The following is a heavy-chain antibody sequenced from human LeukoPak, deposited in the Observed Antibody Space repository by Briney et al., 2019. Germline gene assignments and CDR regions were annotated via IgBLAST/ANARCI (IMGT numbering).Heavy chain of an antibody. Sequence: SETLSLTCAVYGGSFSGYYWSWIRQPPGKGLEWIGEINHSGSTNYNPSLKSRVTISVDTSKNQFSLKLSSVTAADTAVYYCARIVIAAVGGFDYWGQGTLVTVSS. CDR2: INHSGST. V-gene: IGHV4-34*01. CDR3: ARIVIAAVGGFDY. CDR1: GGSFSGYY. J-gene: IGHJ4*02. D-gene: IGHD6-13*01.